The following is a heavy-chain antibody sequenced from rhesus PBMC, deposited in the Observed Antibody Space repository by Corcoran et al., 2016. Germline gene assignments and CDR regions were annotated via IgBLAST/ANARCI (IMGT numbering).Heavy chain of an antibody. V-gene: IGHV4-160*01. CDR1: GGSISSNY. CDR2: IHCSGGGT. Sequence: QVQLQESGPGLVKPSETLSLTCAVSGGSISSNYWSWIRQPPGKGLEWIGRIHCSGGGTDYNPSLKSRVTISTDTSKNQFSLKVTSVTVADTAVYYCATDQGDHLIEYWGQGVLVTVSS. J-gene: IGHJ4*01. CDR3: ATDQGDHLIEY. D-gene: IGHD1-38*01.